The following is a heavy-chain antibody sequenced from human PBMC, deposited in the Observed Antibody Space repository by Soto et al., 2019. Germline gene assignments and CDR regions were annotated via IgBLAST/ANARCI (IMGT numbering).Heavy chain of an antibody. CDR2: ISSSSSYI. Sequence: GGSMSLSCPLSGFPFSTHNMNLDSPAQGKGLEWVSSISSSSSYIYYADSVKGRFTISRDNARNSLYLQMNSLRAEDTSVFYCASVPQWGMHCLDVWGQGTTVTVSS. D-gene: IGHD2-8*01. CDR1: GFPFSTHN. J-gene: IGHJ6*02. CDR3: ASVPQWGMHCLDV. V-gene: IGHV3-21*01.